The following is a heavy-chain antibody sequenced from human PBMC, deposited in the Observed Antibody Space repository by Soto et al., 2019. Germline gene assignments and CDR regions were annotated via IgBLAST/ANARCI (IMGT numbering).Heavy chain of an antibody. CDR3: ARDAIHFGDSSSWYPSNFDY. Sequence: EVQLVESGGGLVQPGGSLRLSCAASGFTFSSYSMNWVRQAPGKGLEWVSYIRSSSSTIYYADSVQGRFTISRDNAKNSLYLQMNSLRDEDTAVYYCARDAIHFGDSSSWYPSNFDYWGQGTLVTVSS. CDR1: GFTFSSYS. V-gene: IGHV3-48*02. J-gene: IGHJ4*02. D-gene: IGHD6-13*01. CDR2: IRSSSSTI.